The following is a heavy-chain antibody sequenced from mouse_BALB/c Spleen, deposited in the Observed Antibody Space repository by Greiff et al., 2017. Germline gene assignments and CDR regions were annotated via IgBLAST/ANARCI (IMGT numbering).Heavy chain of an antibody. CDR2: ISSGGST. V-gene: IGHV5-6-5*01. CDR3: ASIYDGYYGGMDY. CDR1: GFTFSSYA. D-gene: IGHD2-3*01. J-gene: IGHJ4*01. Sequence: EVNVVESGGGLVKPGGSLKLSCAASGFTFSSYAMSWVRQTPEKRLEWVASISSGGSTYYPDSVKGRFTISRDNARNILYLRMSSLRSEDTAMYYCASIYDGYYGGMDYWGQGTSVTVSS.